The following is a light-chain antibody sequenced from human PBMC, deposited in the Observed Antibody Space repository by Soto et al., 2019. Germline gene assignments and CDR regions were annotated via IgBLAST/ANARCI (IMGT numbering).Light chain of an antibody. CDR3: RSYSTTPALV. CDR1: SSDVGGYDY. V-gene: IGLV2-14*01. Sequence: QSALTQPASVSGSPGQSVTISCTGASSDVGGYDYVSWYQQHPGKAPKLILYEVNNRPSGVSNHFSGSKSGNTASLIISGLQADDEAEYYCRSYSTTPALVFGSVTKLTVL. J-gene: IGLJ1*01. CDR2: EVN.